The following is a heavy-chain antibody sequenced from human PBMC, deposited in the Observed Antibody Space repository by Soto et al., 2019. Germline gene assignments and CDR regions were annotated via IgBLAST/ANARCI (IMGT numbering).Heavy chain of an antibody. V-gene: IGHV1-46*01. Sequence: XSVKVSCKASGYTFTTFYLHWLRQAPGQGLEWMGIINPNDGSTNYAQKFQGRVTVTRDKSTSSVYVELSSLRSEDTAVYFCERGARDYSLYSFDSWGQGTLVNVSS. CDR1: GYTFTTFY. CDR2: INPNDGST. CDR3: ERGARDYSLYSFDS. D-gene: IGHD3-16*01. J-gene: IGHJ4*02.